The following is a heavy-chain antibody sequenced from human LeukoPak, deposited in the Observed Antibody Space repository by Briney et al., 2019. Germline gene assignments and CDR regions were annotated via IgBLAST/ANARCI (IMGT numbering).Heavy chain of an antibody. CDR1: GGTFSSYA. V-gene: IGHV1-69*13. CDR2: IIPIFGTA. Sequence: ASVKVSCKASGGTFSSYAISWVRQAPGQGLEWMGGIIPIFGTANYAQKFQGRVTITADESTSTAYMELSSLRSEDTAVYYCARPHLGYCSGGSCYGAWFDPWGQGTLVTVSS. D-gene: IGHD2-15*01. J-gene: IGHJ5*02. CDR3: ARPHLGYCSGGSCYGAWFDP.